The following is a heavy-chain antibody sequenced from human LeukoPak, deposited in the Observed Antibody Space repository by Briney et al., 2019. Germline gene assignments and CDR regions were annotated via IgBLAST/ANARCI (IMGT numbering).Heavy chain of an antibody. Sequence: GASVTVSCKASGYTFIGYYMHWVRLAPGHGLEWMGWINPNSGGTNYAQKFQGRVTMTRDTSISTAYMELSRLRSDDTAVYYCARAIRGNILTGYYPYWGQGTLVTVSS. CDR3: ARAIRGNILTGYYPY. CDR2: INPNSGGT. V-gene: IGHV1-2*02. J-gene: IGHJ4*02. D-gene: IGHD3-9*01. CDR1: GYTFIGYY.